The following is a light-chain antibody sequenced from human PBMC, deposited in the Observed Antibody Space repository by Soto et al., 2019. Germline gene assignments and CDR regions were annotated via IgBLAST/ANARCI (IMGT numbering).Light chain of an antibody. V-gene: IGLV2-14*01. Sequence: QSALTQPASVSGSPGQSITISCTGSSSDVGGYNYVSWYQQHPSKAPKLMIYDVSNRPSGVSNRFSGSKSANTASLTISGLQAEDEADYYCSSYSSSSTLFGGGTKLTVL. J-gene: IGLJ2*01. CDR1: SSDVGGYNY. CDR3: SSYSSSSTL. CDR2: DVS.